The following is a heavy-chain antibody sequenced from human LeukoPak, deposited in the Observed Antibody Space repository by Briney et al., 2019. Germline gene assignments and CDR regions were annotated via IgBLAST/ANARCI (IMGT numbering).Heavy chain of an antibody. V-gene: IGHV3-74*01. CDR1: GFTFSSYW. CDR3: ARDYGDYGDAFDI. Sequence: PGGSLRLSCAASGFTFSSYWMHWVRHAPGKGLVWVSRINSDGSSTSYADSVKGRFTISRDNAKNTLYLQMNSLRAEDTAVYYRARDYGDYGDAFDIWGQGTMVTVSS. J-gene: IGHJ3*02. D-gene: IGHD4-17*01. CDR2: INSDGSST.